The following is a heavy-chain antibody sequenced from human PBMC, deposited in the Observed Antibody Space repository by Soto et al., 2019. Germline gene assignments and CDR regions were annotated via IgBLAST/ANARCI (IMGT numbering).Heavy chain of an antibody. Sequence: GGSLRLSCAASGFTFSSYWMHWVRQAPGKGLVWVSRINSDGSSTSYADSVKGRFTISRDNAKNTLYLQMNSLRAEDTAVYYCARWDYGDYVPFDYWGQGTLVTVSS. CDR3: ARWDYGDYVPFDY. V-gene: IGHV3-74*01. CDR1: GFTFSSYW. D-gene: IGHD4-17*01. CDR2: INSDGSST. J-gene: IGHJ4*02.